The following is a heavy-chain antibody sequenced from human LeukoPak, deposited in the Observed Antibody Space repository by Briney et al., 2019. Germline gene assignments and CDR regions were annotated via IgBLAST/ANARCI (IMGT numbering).Heavy chain of an antibody. CDR2: ISSSSSYI. D-gene: IGHD5-18*01. CDR3: APTSGWLQPFDY. CDR1: DFTFSSYG. V-gene: IGHV3-21*01. J-gene: IGHJ4*02. Sequence: PGGSLRLSGEASDFTFSSYGMNWFGQAPGRGRKGVSSISSSSSYIYYADSVKGRFTISRDNAKNSLYLQMNSLRAEDTAVYYCAPTSGWLQPFDYWGQGTLVTVSS.